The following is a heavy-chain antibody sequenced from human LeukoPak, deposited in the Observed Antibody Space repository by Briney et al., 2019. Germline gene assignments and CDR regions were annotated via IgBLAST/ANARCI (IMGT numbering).Heavy chain of an antibody. CDR2: ISSSSSYI. CDR1: GFTVSSNY. CDR3: ARESGGWYMRYFDY. J-gene: IGHJ4*02. D-gene: IGHD6-19*01. Sequence: PGGSLRLSCAASGFTVSSNYMNWVRQAPGKGLEWVSSISSSSSYIYYADSVKGRFTISRDNAKNSLYLQMNSLRAEDTAVYYCARESGGWYMRYFDYWGQGTLVTVSS. V-gene: IGHV3-21*01.